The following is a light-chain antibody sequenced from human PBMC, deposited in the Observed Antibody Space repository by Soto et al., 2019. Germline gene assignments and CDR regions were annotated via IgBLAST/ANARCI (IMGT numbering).Light chain of an antibody. CDR3: QQYESDSPLT. CDR2: DAS. Sequence: SQRTQDPYNLSASVGERVSRSCRVSQSIRSWLAWYQQKPGKAPTLLINDASSLESGVPSRFSGRRSGTEFTLTISSLQPADFGSYYFQQYESDSPLTFGGGTKVDIK. V-gene: IGKV1-5*01. J-gene: IGKJ4*01. CDR1: QSIRSW.